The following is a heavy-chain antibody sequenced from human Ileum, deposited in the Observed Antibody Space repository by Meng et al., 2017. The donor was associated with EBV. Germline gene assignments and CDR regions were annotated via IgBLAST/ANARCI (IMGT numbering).Heavy chain of an antibody. D-gene: IGHD2-15*01. J-gene: IGHJ4*02. CDR1: GGSISSYY. V-gene: IGHV4-59*08. CDR2: IYYSGST. CDR3: ARGGWSLDY. Sequence: QVPRQESGPGLVKPSDTLSLTCTGPGGSISSYYWSWIRQPPGKGLEWIGYIYYSGSTNYNPSLKSRVTISVDTSKNQFSLNLSSVTAADTAVYYCARGGWSLDYWGQGTLVTVSS.